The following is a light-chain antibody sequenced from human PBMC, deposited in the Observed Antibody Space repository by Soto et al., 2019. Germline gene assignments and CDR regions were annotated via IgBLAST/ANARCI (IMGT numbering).Light chain of an antibody. CDR3: QQYGSSPPRT. V-gene: IGKV3-20*01. Sequence: DIFLTQAPFTLSLSTGEIATLSCRGIQSVSSNNLAWLRQKPGQAPRLLIYGASTRATDVPDRFSGSGSGADFTLSISRLEPEDFAVYYCQQYGSSPPRTFGQGTKVDIK. CDR2: GAS. CDR1: QSVSSNN. J-gene: IGKJ1*01.